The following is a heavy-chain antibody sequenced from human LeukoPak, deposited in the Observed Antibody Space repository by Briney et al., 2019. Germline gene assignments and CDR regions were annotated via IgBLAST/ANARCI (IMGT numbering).Heavy chain of an antibody. V-gene: IGHV4-4*07. CDR2: ISTTGST. J-gene: IGHJ4*02. Sequence: SETLSLTCTVSGAAISDYFWSWIRQPAGKDLEWIGRISTTGSTYFNPSLQSRVRMSVDSSKTHFSLRLSSVTAADTAVYYCARSPSTIGWNWGYYFDFWGQGHLVTVSS. D-gene: IGHD1-7*01. CDR1: GAAISDYF. CDR3: ARSPSTIGWNWGYYFDF.